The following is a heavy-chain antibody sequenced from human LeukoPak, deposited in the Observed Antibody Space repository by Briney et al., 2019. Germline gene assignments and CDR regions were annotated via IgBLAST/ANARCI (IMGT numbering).Heavy chain of an antibody. CDR2: ICGSGGCT. CDR3: AKTTVGYSSGRFPGWPADC. V-gene: IGHV3-23*01. CDR1: GFTFNTYA. D-gene: IGHD6-19*01. Sequence: PGGSLRLSCAASGFTFNTYAKYWVRQAPGKGLEWVSGICGSGGCTYYADSVKGRFTISRDNSKNTVYLQMNSLTVDDTAVYYCAKTTVGYSSGRFPGWPADCWGQGTLVTVSS. J-gene: IGHJ4*02.